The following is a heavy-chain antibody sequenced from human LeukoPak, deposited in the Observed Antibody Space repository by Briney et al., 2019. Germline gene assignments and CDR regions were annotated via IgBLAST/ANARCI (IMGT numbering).Heavy chain of an antibody. CDR2: IYHSGST. Sequence: SETLSLTCTVSGYSISSGYYWGWIRQPPGKGLEWIGSIYHSGSTYYNPSLKSRVTISVDTSKNQFSLKLSSVTAADTAVYYCARAPYYYDSPHAFDIWGQGTMVTVSS. J-gene: IGHJ3*02. CDR1: GYSISSGYY. D-gene: IGHD3-22*01. V-gene: IGHV4-38-2*02. CDR3: ARAPYYYDSPHAFDI.